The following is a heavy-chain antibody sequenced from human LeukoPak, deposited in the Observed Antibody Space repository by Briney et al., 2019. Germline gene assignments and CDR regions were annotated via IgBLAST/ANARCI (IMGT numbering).Heavy chain of an antibody. Sequence: GGSLRLSCAASGFTFSSYWMSWVRQAPGQGLEWVANIKQDGSGKYYVDSVKGRFTISRDNAKNSLYLQMNSLRAEDTAVYYCARDHYSGSVDYWGQGTLVTVSS. V-gene: IGHV3-7*01. CDR1: GFTFSSYW. D-gene: IGHD5-12*01. J-gene: IGHJ4*02. CDR3: ARDHYSGSVDY. CDR2: IKQDGSGK.